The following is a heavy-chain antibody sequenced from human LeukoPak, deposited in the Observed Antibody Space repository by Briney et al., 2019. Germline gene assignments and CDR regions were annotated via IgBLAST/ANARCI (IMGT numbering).Heavy chain of an antibody. V-gene: IGHV4-59*08. J-gene: IGHJ4*02. CDR1: GGSISSYY. CDR3: ARLEVGDIVVVPAAETYYFDY. Sequence: SETLSLTCTVPGGSISSYYWSWIRQPPGKGLEWIGYIYYSGSTNYDPSLKSRVTISVDTSKNQFSLKLSSVTAADTAVYYCARLEVGDIVVVPAAETYYFDYWGQGTLVTVSS. D-gene: IGHD2-2*01. CDR2: IYYSGST.